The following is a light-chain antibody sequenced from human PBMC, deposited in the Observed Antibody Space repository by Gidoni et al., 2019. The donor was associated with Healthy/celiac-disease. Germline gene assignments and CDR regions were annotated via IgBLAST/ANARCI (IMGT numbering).Light chain of an antibody. CDR1: QDISNY. J-gene: IGKJ4*01. Sequence: IQMPQSPSSPSASIGDRVTITCQASQDISNYLNWYPQKPGKAPKLLIYDASNLETGVPSRYSGSESGTDFTFTISSLQPEDIATYYCQRYDNLPARTFGRGTKVEIK. CDR3: QRYDNLPART. CDR2: DAS. V-gene: IGKV1-33*01.